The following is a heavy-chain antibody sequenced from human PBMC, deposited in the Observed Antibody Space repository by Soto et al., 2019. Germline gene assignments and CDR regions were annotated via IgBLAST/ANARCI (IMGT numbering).Heavy chain of an antibody. V-gene: IGHV2-5*02. CDR3: AHGSSIVGAPAFDY. J-gene: IGHJ4*02. Sequence: QITLKESGPALVKPTQPLTLTCSFSGFSLSTSGVGVGWLRQAPGKALEWMTLFYWDDDRRYNPSVKSRLTFAKDTSRNQVVLTMTNMDPVDTATYYCAHGSSIVGAPAFDYWGQGILVTVSS. CDR2: FYWDDDR. CDR1: GFSLSTSGVG. D-gene: IGHD1-26*01.